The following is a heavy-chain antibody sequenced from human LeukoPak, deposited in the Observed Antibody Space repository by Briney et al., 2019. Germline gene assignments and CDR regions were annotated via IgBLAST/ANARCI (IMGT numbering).Heavy chain of an antibody. CDR1: GFIFDDYA. CDR2: ISWNSGSI. Sequence: GGSLRLSCAASGFIFDDYAMHWVRQVPGKGLEWASGISWNSGSIGYADSVKGRFTISRDNAKNSLYLQMNSLRVEDTAVYYCARAHHRRVYDFVWGTYPYWGQGTLVTVSS. V-gene: IGHV3-9*01. J-gene: IGHJ4*02. D-gene: IGHD3-16*02. CDR3: ARAHHRRVYDFVWGTYPY.